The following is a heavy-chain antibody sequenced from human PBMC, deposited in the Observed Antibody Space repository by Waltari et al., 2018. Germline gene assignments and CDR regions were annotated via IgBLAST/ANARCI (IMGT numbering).Heavy chain of an antibody. D-gene: IGHD6-19*01. CDR2: IDPSDSYA. CDR1: GFRFTSYW. Sequence: EVQLLQSGAEVKKPGASLRTSCKGSGFRFTSYWLSWVRQMPGKGLEWMGRIDPSDSYANYRPSFQGHVTVSTDKSLSTAYLQWNSLKASDTAMYYCASTPEGQWLLGGFDSWGQGTLVTVSS. V-gene: IGHV5-10-1*03. CDR3: ASTPEGQWLLGGFDS. J-gene: IGHJ4*02.